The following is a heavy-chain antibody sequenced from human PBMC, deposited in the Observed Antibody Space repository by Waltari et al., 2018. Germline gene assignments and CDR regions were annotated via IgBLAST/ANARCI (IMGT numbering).Heavy chain of an antibody. CDR2: MNPNSGNT. D-gene: IGHD6-13*01. J-gene: IGHJ5*02. V-gene: IGHV1-8*02. CDR3: AGYSRGSGWFDP. Sequence: QVQLVQSGAEVKKPGASVKVSCKASGYTFTSYDINWVRQATGQGLEWMGWMNPNSGNTGYAQKCQGRVTMTRNTSISTAYMELSSLRSEDTAVYYCAGYSRGSGWFDPWGQGTLVTVSS. CDR1: GYTFTSYD.